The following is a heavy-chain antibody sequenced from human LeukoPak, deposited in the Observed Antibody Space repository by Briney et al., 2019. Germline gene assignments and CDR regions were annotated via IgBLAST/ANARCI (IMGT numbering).Heavy chain of an antibody. V-gene: IGHV4-39*07. Sequence: SETLSLTCTVSGGSISSSSYYWGWIRQPPGKGLEWIGSIYYSGSTNYNPSLKSRVTISVDTSKNQFSLKLSSVTAADTAVYYCARVRGFRPRGVGPYYYDSSGYYYVTWAFDIWGQGTMVTVSS. J-gene: IGHJ3*02. CDR2: IYYSGST. D-gene: IGHD3-22*01. CDR3: ARVRGFRPRGVGPYYYDSSGYYYVTWAFDI. CDR1: GGSISSSSYY.